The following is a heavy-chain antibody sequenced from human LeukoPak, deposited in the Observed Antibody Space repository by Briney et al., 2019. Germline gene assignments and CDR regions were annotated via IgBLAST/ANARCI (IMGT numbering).Heavy chain of an antibody. V-gene: IGHV3-48*01. Sequence: GGSLRLSCATSGFTFSSYNMNWVRQAPGKGLEWVSYLSSRSIISYADSVKGRFTISRDNSKNTLYLQMNSLRAEDTAVYYCAKGEDDYWGQGTLVTVSS. CDR3: AKGEDDY. CDR1: GFTFSSYN. J-gene: IGHJ4*02. CDR2: LSSRSII.